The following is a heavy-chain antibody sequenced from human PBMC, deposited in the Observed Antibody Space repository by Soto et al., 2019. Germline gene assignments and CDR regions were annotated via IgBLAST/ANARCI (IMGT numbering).Heavy chain of an antibody. CDR2: INHSGST. D-gene: IGHD3-9*01. CDR3: ARGLRYFDWLLIRGRAFDI. Sequence: SETLSLTCAVYGGSFSGYYWSWIRQPPGKGLEWIGEINHSGSTNYNPSLKSRVTISVDTSKNQFSLKLSSVTAADTAVYYCARGLRYFDWLLIRGRAFDIWGQGTMVT. CDR1: GGSFSGYY. V-gene: IGHV4-34*01. J-gene: IGHJ3*02.